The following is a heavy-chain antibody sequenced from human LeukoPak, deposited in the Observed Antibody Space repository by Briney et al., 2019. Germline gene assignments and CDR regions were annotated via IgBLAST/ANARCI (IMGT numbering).Heavy chain of an antibody. V-gene: IGHV1-18*01. Sequence: ASVKVSCKASGYTFTSYGISWVRHAPGQGLEWMGWISAYNGNTNYAQKLQGRVTMTTDTSTSTAYMELRSLRSDDTAVYYCARDQGYYGSGCHYHSYYYYYMDVWGKGTTVTVSS. D-gene: IGHD3-10*01. CDR1: GYTFTSYG. CDR3: ARDQGYYGSGCHYHSYYYYYMDV. J-gene: IGHJ6*03. CDR2: ISAYNGNT.